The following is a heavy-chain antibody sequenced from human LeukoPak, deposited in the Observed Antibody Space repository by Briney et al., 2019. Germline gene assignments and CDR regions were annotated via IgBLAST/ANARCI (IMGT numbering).Heavy chain of an antibody. J-gene: IGHJ2*01. Sequence: SETLSLTCSVSGGSISSYYWSWIRQPPGKGLELIGYIYYSGSTNHNPSLKSRVTISVDTSKNQFSLKLSSVTAADTAVYYCARPLSRDGYNLDWYFDLWGRGTLVTVSS. D-gene: IGHD5-24*01. CDR2: IYYSGST. CDR1: GGSISSYY. CDR3: ARPLSRDGYNLDWYFDL. V-gene: IGHV4-59*08.